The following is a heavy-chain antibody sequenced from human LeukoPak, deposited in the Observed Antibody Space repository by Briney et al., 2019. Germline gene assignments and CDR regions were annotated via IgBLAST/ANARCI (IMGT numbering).Heavy chain of an antibody. D-gene: IGHD2-2*03. V-gene: IGHV1-69*13. Sequence: SVKVSCKASGFTFNAYYIHWVRQAPGQGLEWMGGIIPIFGTANYAQKFQGRVTITADESTSTAYMELSSLRSEDTAVYYCARARLDIVVVPAAMGEDWFDPWGQGTLVTVSS. CDR2: IIPIFGTA. CDR3: ARARLDIVVVPAAMGEDWFDP. J-gene: IGHJ5*02. CDR1: GFTFNAYY.